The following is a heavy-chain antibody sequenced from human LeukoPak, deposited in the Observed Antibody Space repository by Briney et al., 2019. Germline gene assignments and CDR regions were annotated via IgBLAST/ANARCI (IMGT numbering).Heavy chain of an antibody. D-gene: IGHD3-10*01. CDR2: IYYSGST. CDR1: GGSISIYY. V-gene: IGHV4-59*01. Sequence: SETLSLTCTVSGGSISIYYWSWIRQPPGKGLEWIGYIYYSGSTNYNPSLKSRVTISVDTSKNQFSLKLKSVTAADTAVYYCARDRGAAWWYFDLWGRGTLVTVSS. J-gene: IGHJ2*01. CDR3: ARDRGAAWWYFDL.